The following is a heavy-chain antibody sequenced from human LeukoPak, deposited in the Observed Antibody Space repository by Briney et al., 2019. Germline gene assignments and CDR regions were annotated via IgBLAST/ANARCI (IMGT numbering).Heavy chain of an antibody. V-gene: IGHV3-11*01. D-gene: IGHD3-3*01. CDR2: TSSSGSTI. J-gene: IGHJ4*02. Sequence: PGGSLRLSCAASGFTFSDYYMSWIRQAPGKGLEWVSYTSSSGSTIYYADSVKGRFTISRDDSKNTLYLQMNSLRAEDTAVYYCAKGPMIYDFWSGYLNWGQGTLVTVSS. CDR3: AKGPMIYDFWSGYLN. CDR1: GFTFSDYY.